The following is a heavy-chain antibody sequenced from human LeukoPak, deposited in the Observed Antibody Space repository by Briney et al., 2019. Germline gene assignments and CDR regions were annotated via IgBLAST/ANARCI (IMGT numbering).Heavy chain of an antibody. V-gene: IGHV4-4*02. CDR2: IYHSGST. J-gene: IGHJ4*02. CDR3: ARENYGSGSLTFDY. D-gene: IGHD3-10*01. Sequence: SETLSLTCAVPGGSISSSNWWSWVRQPPGKGLEWIGEIYHSGSTNYNPSLKSRVTISVDKSKNQFSLKLSSVTAADTAVYYCARENYGSGSLTFDYWGQGTLVTVSS. CDR1: GGSISSSNW.